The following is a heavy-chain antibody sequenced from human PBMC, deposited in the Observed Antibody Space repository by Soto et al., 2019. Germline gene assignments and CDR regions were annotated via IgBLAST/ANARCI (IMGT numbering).Heavy chain of an antibody. Sequence: SETQSLTCTVSGGSISSYYWSWIRQPPGKGLEWIGYIYYSGSTNYNPSLKSRVTISVDTSKNQFSLKLSSVTAADTAVYYCARNYDSSGYYYVDYYYGMDVWGQGTTVTVSS. D-gene: IGHD3-22*01. J-gene: IGHJ6*02. CDR3: ARNYDSSGYYYVDYYYGMDV. V-gene: IGHV4-59*01. CDR2: IYYSGST. CDR1: GGSISSYY.